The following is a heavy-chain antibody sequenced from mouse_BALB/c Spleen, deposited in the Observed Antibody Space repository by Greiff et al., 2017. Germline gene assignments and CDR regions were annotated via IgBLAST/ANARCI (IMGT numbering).Heavy chain of an antibody. J-gene: IGHJ1*01. V-gene: IGHV1S56*01. Sequence: QVQLQQSGPELVKPGASVKMSCKASGYTFTSYYIHWVKQRPGQGLEWIGWIYPGDGSTKYNEKFKGKTTLTADKSSSTAYMLLSSLTSEDSAIYFGARLYYGYDWYFDVWGAGTTVTVSS. CDR3: ARLYYGYDWYFDV. CDR2: IYPGDGST. CDR1: GYTFTSYY. D-gene: IGHD1-2*01.